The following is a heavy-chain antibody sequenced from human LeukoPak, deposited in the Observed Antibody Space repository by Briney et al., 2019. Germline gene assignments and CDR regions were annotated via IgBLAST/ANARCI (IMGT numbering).Heavy chain of an antibody. CDR1: GGSISSSSYY. J-gene: IGHJ6*03. Sequence: SETLSLTCTVSGGSISSSSYYWGWIRQPPGKGLEWIGSIYYSGSTYYNPSLKSRVTISVDTSKNQFSLKLSSVTAADTAVYYCARVRGSLSLNYYYYYMGVWGKGTTVTVSS. D-gene: IGHD6-6*01. V-gene: IGHV4-39*07. CDR2: IYYSGST. CDR3: ARVRGSLSLNYYYYYMGV.